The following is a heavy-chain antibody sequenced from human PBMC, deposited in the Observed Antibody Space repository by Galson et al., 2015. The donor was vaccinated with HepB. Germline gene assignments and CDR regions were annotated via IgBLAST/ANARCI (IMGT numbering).Heavy chain of an antibody. V-gene: IGHV1-24*01. J-gene: IGHJ3*02. CDR3: ATVREMAITRGDAFDI. D-gene: IGHD5-24*01. CDR2: FDPEDGET. Sequence: SVKVSSKVSGYTLTELSMHWVRQAPGKGLEWMGGFDPEDGETIYAQKFQGRVTMTEDTSTDTAYMELSSLRSEDTAVYYCATVREMAITRGDAFDIWGQGTMVTVSS. CDR1: GYTLTELS.